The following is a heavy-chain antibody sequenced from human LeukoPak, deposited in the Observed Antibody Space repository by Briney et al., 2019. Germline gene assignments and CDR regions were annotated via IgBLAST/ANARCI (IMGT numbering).Heavy chain of an antibody. CDR1: GDSIITYY. V-gene: IGHV4-59*08. CDR2: MYYSGST. CDR3: ARHSRDYDSEFGY. J-gene: IGHJ4*02. Sequence: SETLSLTCTVSGDSIITYYWSWIRQPPGKGLAWIGYMYYSGSTNYNPSLKSRVTISVDKSRNQFSLTLSSVTAADTAVYYCARHSRDYDSEFGYWGQGTLVTVSS. D-gene: IGHD5-12*01.